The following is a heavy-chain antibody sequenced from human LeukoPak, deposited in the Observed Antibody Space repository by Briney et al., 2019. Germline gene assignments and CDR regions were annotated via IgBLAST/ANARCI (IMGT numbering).Heavy chain of an antibody. D-gene: IGHD6-19*01. CDR1: GFTFSSYT. CDR2: ISWNSGSI. CDR3: AKGELAVDYFDY. V-gene: IGHV3-9*01. Sequence: GGSLRLSCAASGFTFSSYTMSWVRQAPGKGLEWVSGISWNSGSIGYADSVKGRFTISRDNAKNSLYLQMNSLRAEDTALYYCAKGELAVDYFDYWGQGTLVTVSS. J-gene: IGHJ4*02.